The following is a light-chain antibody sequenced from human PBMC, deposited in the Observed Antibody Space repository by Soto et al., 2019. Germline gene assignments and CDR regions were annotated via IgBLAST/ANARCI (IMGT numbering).Light chain of an antibody. CDR1: SSDVGGYNY. CDR3: GSWDSSLSAYV. CDR2: AVS. J-gene: IGLJ1*01. Sequence: QSALTQPRSVSGSPGQSVTISCTGTSSDVGGYNYVSWYQQHPGKAPKLIIYAVSGRPSGVPDRFSGSKSGTSATLGITGFQTGDEADYYCGSWDSSLSAYVFGTGTKLTVL. V-gene: IGLV2-11*01.